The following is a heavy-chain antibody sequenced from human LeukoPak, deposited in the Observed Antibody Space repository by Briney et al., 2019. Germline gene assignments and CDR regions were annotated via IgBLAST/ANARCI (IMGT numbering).Heavy chain of an antibody. CDR1: GFTFSGSA. Sequence: GGSLRLSCAASGFTFSGSAMHWVRQASGKGLEWVGRIRSKANSYATAYAASVKGRFTISRDDSKNTLYLQMNSLRAEDTAVYYCAKGAFVIVVAPSDVWGKGTTVTISS. D-gene: IGHD3-22*01. V-gene: IGHV3-73*01. CDR3: AKGAFVIVVAPSDV. J-gene: IGHJ6*04. CDR2: IRSKANSYAT.